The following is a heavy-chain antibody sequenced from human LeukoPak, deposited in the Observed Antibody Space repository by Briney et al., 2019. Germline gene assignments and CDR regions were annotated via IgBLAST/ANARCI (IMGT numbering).Heavy chain of an antibody. CDR2: IYYSGST. J-gene: IGHJ4*02. D-gene: IGHD3-22*01. CDR3: ARQRRETYYYDGTGYYYFDY. V-gene: IGHV4-39*01. CDR1: GGSISSSRDY. Sequence: SETLSLTCTVSGGSISSSRDYWGWIRQPPGKGLEWIGSIYYSGSTYYNPSLKSRVTISVDTSKNQFSLKLSSVTAADTAVYYCARQRRETYYYDGTGYYYFDYWGQGTLVTVSS.